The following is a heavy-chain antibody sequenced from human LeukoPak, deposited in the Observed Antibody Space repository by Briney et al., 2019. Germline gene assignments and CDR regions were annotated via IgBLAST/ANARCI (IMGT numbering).Heavy chain of an antibody. V-gene: IGHV3-30*18. J-gene: IGHJ4*02. CDR3: AKKADVLLWFGELSRGAGLFDY. CDR1: GLTFSSYG. CDR2: ISYDGSDK. D-gene: IGHD3-10*01. Sequence: PGGSLRLSCADSGLTFSSYGMHWVRQAPGKGLEWVAGISYDGSDKHYGDSVKGRFTISRDNSKNTLYLQMNSLRAEDTAVYYCAKKADVLLWFGELSRGAGLFDYWGQGTLVTVSS.